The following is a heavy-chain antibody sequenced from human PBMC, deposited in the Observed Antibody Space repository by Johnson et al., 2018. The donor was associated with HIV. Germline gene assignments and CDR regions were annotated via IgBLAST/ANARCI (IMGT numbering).Heavy chain of an antibody. V-gene: IGHV3-30-3*01. CDR1: GFTFSSYA. D-gene: IGHD3-16*01. CDR3: ASLGLDLLVKAPLSVVFDAFDI. CDR2: ISYDGSNK. J-gene: IGHJ3*02. Sequence: HVQLVESGGGVVQPGRSLRLSCAASGFTFSSYAMHWVRQAPGKGLEWVAVISYDGSNKYYADSVKGRFTISRDNSKNTLYLQMNSLRAEDTAVYYCASLGLDLLVKAPLSVVFDAFDIWGQ.